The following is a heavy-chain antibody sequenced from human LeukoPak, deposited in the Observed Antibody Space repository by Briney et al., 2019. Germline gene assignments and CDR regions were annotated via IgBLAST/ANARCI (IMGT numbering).Heavy chain of an antibody. CDR2: IKKDGSEK. CDR3: ARVGIASYFDY. Sequence: PGGSLRLSCAASGFTFSSYAMSWVRQAPGKGLEWVADIKKDGSEKSYVDSVRGRFTISRDNAKTSMYLQMNSPRVEDTAVYYCARVGIASYFDYWGQGALVRVSS. J-gene: IGHJ4*02. V-gene: IGHV3-7*01. CDR1: GFTFSSYA. D-gene: IGHD6-13*01.